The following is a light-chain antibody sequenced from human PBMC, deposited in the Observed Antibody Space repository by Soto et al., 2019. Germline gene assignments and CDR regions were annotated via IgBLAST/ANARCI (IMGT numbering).Light chain of an antibody. CDR3: QQYDTSPWT. J-gene: IGKJ1*01. CDR1: ENVRTF. CDR2: GAS. Sequence: EVVLTQSPATLSLSPGERATLSCRASENVRTFVDWYQQKPGQAPRLLIYGASNRASGISDRFSGSGSGTDFTLTIYRLEPEDFAVYYGQQYDTSPWTFGQGTKVEI. V-gene: IGKV3-20*01.